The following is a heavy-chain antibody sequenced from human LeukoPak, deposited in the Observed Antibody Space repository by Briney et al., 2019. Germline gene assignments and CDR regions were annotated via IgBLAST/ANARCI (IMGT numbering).Heavy chain of an antibody. J-gene: IGHJ4*02. D-gene: IGHD2-15*01. CDR2: ISVSGGTT. V-gene: IGHV3-23*01. Sequence: GGSLRLSCAASGLTFSSHALSWVRQAPGKGLEGVSSISVSGGTTYYADSVKGRFTLSRDNSKKMLYLQMESLRAEDTAVYYCAKELPHQVWFDYWGQGALVTVSS. CDR1: GLTFSSHA. CDR3: AKELPHQVWFDY.